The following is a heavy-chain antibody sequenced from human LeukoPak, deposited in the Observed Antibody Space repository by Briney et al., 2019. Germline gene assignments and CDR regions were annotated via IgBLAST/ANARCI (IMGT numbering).Heavy chain of an antibody. Sequence: GGSLRLSCAASGFTFSSYAMSWVRQAPGKGLEWVSAISGSGGSTNYADSVRGRFTISRDNAKNSLYLQVNSLRAEDTAVYYCARSRGAGPGAYFDYWGQGTLVTVPS. V-gene: IGHV3-23*01. D-gene: IGHD6-19*01. J-gene: IGHJ4*02. CDR2: ISGSGGST. CDR1: GFTFSSYA. CDR3: ARSRGAGPGAYFDY.